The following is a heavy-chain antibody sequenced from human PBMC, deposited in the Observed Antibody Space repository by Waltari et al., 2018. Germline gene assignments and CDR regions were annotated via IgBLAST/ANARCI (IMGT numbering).Heavy chain of an antibody. J-gene: IGHJ6*02. D-gene: IGHD3-3*01. V-gene: IGHV1-3*01. CDR1: GYTFTSYA. CDR2: INAGNGNT. Sequence: QVQLVQSGAEVKKPGASVKVSCKASGYTFTSYAMHWVRQAPGQRLEWMGWINAGNGNTKYSQKFQGRVTITRDTSASTAYMELSSLRSEDTAVYYCARDRGSVLRFLEWSPGGRVGYYGMDVWGQGTTVTVSS. CDR3: ARDRGSVLRFLEWSPGGRVGYYGMDV.